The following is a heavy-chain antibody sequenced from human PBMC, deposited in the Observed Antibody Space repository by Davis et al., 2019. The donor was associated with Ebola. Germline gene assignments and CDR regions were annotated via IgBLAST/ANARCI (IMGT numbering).Heavy chain of an antibody. V-gene: IGHV3-33*01. CDR1: GFTFSSYG. CDR3: ATVNSGSYFFDY. CDR2: IWYDGSNK. D-gene: IGHD1-26*01. Sequence: GESLKISCAASGFTFSSYGMHWVRQAPGKGLEWVAVIWYDGSNKYYADSVKGRFTISRDNSKNTLYLQMNSLRAEDTAVYYCATVNSGSYFFDYWGQGTLVTVSS. J-gene: IGHJ4*02.